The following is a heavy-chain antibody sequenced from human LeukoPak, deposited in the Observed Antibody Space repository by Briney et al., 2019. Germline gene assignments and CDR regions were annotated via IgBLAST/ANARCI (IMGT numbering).Heavy chain of an antibody. CDR2: IYYSGST. V-gene: IGHV4-39*07. CDR3: AQSGIAAAGAFDY. J-gene: IGHJ4*02. CDR1: GGSISSSSYY. Sequence: PSETLSLTCTVSGGSISSSSYYWGWIRQPPGKGLEWIGSIYYSGSTYYNPSLKSRVTISVDTSKNQFSLKLSSVTAADTAVYYCAQSGIAAAGAFDYWGQGTLVTVSS. D-gene: IGHD6-13*01.